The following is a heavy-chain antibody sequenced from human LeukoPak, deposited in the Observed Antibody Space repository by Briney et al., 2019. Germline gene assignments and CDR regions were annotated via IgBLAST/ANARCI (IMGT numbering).Heavy chain of an antibody. V-gene: IGHV3-23*01. CDR3: ARGAYYYDSSGYYLYFDY. J-gene: IGHJ4*02. CDR1: GFTFSSYA. D-gene: IGHD3-22*01. CDR2: ISGSGGST. Sequence: PRGSLRLSCAASGFTFSSYAMSWVRQAPGKGLEWVSAISGSGGSTYYADSVKGRFTISRDNSKNTLYLQMNSLRAEDTAVYYCARGAYYYDSSGYYLYFDYWGQGTLVTVSS.